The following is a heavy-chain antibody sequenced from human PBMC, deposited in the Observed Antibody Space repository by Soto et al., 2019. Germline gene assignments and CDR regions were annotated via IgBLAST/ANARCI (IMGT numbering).Heavy chain of an antibody. CDR3: ARLVRAYGWFDP. D-gene: IGHD2-21*01. Sequence: SETLSLTCTVSGGSISSYYWSWIRQPPGKGLEWIGYIYYSGSTNYNPSLKSRVTISVDTSKNQFSLKLSSVTAADTAVYYCARLVRAYGWFDPWGQGTLVTVSS. CDR1: GGSISSYY. CDR2: IYYSGST. V-gene: IGHV4-59*08. J-gene: IGHJ5*02.